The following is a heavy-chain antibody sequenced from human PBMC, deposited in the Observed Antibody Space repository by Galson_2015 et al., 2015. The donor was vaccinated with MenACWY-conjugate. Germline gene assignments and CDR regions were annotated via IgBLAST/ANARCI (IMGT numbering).Heavy chain of an antibody. J-gene: IGHJ6*03. CDR3: AKDVYMDV. CDR2: ISDSDAAT. CDR1: GFTFRQYA. V-gene: IGHV3-23*01. Sequence: SLRLSCAVSGFTFRQYAMSWVRQAPGTGLEWVAIISDSDAATHYIDSVKGRFTISRDNSKNTLYLQMSRLRAEDTALYYCAKDVYMDVWGKGTTVSASS.